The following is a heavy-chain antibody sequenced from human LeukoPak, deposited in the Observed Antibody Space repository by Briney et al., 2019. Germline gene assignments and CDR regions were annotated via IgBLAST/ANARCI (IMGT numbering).Heavy chain of an antibody. CDR1: GYTFSSYY. CDR2: IIPIFGTA. Sequence: ASVKVSCKASGYTFSSYYMHWVRQAPGQGLEWMGGIIPIFGTANYAQKFQGRVTITADESTSTAYMELSSLRSEDTAVYYCASVYYYDSSGYYSQFLFFAYWGQGTLVTVSS. J-gene: IGHJ4*02. D-gene: IGHD3-22*01. V-gene: IGHV1-69*13. CDR3: ASVYYYDSSGYYSQFLFFAY.